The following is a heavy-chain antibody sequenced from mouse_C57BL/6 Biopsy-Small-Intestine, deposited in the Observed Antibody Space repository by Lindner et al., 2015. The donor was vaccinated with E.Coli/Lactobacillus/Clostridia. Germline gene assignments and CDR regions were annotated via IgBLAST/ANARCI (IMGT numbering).Heavy chain of an antibody. J-gene: IGHJ4*01. CDR3: ARDPSRTDLVYADY. CDR1: GYTFTNYG. CDR2: ISAYNGNT. Sequence: SVKVSCKASGYTFTNYGFSWVRQAPGQGLEWMGWISAYNGNTNYAQNLQGRVTLTTDTSTRTAYMELRSLRSDDTAVYYCARDPSRTDLVYADYWGQGTLVTVSS. V-gene: IGHV1-81*01. D-gene: IGHD1-1*02.